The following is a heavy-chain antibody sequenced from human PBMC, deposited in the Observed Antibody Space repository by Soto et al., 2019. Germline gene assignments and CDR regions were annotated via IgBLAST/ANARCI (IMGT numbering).Heavy chain of an antibody. CDR1: GGSFTGYY. CDR3: ARGQEGVVATH. V-gene: IGHV4-34*01. D-gene: IGHD2-2*01. J-gene: IGHJ4*02. CDR2: IKDGGTT. Sequence: QVQLQQWGAGLLKPSETLSLTCAVNGGSFTGYYWSWVRQPPGKGLEWIGEIKDGGTTNYSPSLRSRVTISADTSKKQFSLKVTSVTAADTAVYYCARGQEGVVATHWDQGTLVTFAS.